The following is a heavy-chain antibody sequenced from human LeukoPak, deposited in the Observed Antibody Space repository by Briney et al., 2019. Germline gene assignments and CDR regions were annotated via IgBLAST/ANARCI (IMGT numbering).Heavy chain of an antibody. D-gene: IGHD6-6*01. V-gene: IGHV3-30*04. J-gene: IGHJ4*02. CDR1: GFTFSSYA. Sequence: PGRSLRLSCAASGFTFSSYAMHWVRQAPGKGLEWGAVISYDGSNKYYADSVKGRFTISRDNSKNTLYLQMNSLRAEDTAVYYCARGTLYSSSPPFDYWGQGTLVTVSS. CDR2: ISYDGSNK. CDR3: ARGTLYSSSPPFDY.